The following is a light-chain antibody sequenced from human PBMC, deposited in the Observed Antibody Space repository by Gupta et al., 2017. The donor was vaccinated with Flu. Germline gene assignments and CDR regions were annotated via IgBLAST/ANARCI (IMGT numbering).Light chain of an antibody. CDR2: DAS. CDR1: QSVSNY. V-gene: IGKV3-11*01. J-gene: IGKJ2*01. CDR3: QQRSNWPPGYT. Sequence: IVLTQSPATLSFSPGERATLSCMASQSVSNYLAWYQQKPGQAPRLLIYDASNRATGIPARFSGSGSGTDFTLTISSLEPEDFAVYYCQQRSNWPPGYTFGQGTKLDIK.